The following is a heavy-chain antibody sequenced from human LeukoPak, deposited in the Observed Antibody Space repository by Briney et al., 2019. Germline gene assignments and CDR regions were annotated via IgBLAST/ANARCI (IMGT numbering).Heavy chain of an antibody. Sequence: ASVKVSCKASGYTFTSYYMHWVRQAPGQGLEWMGIINPSGGSTSYAQKFQGRVTMTRDTSTSTVYMELSSLRSEDTAVYYCARDGCSSTSCYSGPYYMNVWGKGTTVTVSS. CDR1: GYTFTSYY. J-gene: IGHJ6*03. CDR3: ARDGCSSTSCYSGPYYMNV. D-gene: IGHD2-2*02. CDR2: INPSGGST. V-gene: IGHV1-46*01.